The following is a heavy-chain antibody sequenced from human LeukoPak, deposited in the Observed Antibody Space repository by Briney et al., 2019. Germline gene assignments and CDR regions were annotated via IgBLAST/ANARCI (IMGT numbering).Heavy chain of an antibody. J-gene: IGHJ4*02. Sequence: PRGTLRLSCAASGFTFSSYWMSWVRQAPGKGLEWVANIKQEGSERNYVGSVKGRFTISRDNDKNSLYLPMNSLRAEDTAVYYCASAAYDFWSGHCPDYWGQGTLVTVSS. V-gene: IGHV3-7*01. CDR2: IKQEGSER. CDR1: GFTFSSYW. D-gene: IGHD3-3*01. CDR3: ASAAYDFWSGHCPDY.